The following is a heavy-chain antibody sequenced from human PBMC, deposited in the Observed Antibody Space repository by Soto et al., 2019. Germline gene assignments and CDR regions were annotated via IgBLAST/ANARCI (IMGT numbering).Heavy chain of an antibody. CDR2: TSPVFNTA. V-gene: IGHV1-69*06. D-gene: IGHD3-10*01. Sequence: QVQLEQSGAEVKKPGSSVKVSCKASGGTLSDHGVAWLRQAPGQGLEWMGGTSPVFNTAKYAQKFQGRVTVPADKFTNVAYMELSSLISEDTAFYFCARGVYGSGNYYTGPSAFDIWGQGTMVIVSS. CDR1: GGTLSDHG. CDR3: ARGVYGSGNYYTGPSAFDI. J-gene: IGHJ3*02.